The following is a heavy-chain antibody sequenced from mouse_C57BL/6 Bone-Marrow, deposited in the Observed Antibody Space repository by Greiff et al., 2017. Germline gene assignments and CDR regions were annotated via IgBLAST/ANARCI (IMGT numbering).Heavy chain of an antibody. CDR3: TREVAITTVVGWLTGKSMDY. V-gene: IGHV5-9-1*02. D-gene: IGHD1-1*01. CDR2: ISSGGDYI. Sequence: EVKLEESGEGLVKPGGSLKLSCAASGFTFSSYAMSWVRQTPEKRLEWVAYISSGGDYIYYADTVKGRFPISRDNARTTLYLQMSSLKSEDTAMYYCTREVAITTVVGWLTGKSMDYWGQGTSVTVSS. J-gene: IGHJ4*01. CDR1: GFTFSSYA.